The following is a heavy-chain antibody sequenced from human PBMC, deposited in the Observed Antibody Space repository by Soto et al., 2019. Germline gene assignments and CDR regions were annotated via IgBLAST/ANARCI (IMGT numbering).Heavy chain of an antibody. D-gene: IGHD1-26*01. Sequence: GGSLRLSCAASGFTFSSYAMSWVRQAPGKGLEWVSAISGSGGSTYYADSVKGRFTISRDNSKNTLYLQMNSLRAEDTAVYYCAKVPPEVGAIVKGLFDYWGQGTLVTVSS. CDR3: AKVPPEVGAIVKGLFDY. J-gene: IGHJ4*02. V-gene: IGHV3-23*01. CDR1: GFTFSSYA. CDR2: ISGSGGST.